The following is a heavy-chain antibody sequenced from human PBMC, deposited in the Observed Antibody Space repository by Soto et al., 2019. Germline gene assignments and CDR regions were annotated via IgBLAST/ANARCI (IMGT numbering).Heavy chain of an antibody. Sequence: SETLSLTCAVYGGSFSGYYWSWIRQPPGKGLEWIGEINHSGSTNYNPSLKSRVTISVDTSKNQFSLKLSSVTAADTAVYYCARGPIVVVPAARYFDYWGQGTLVTVSS. CDR1: GGSFSGYY. V-gene: IGHV4-34*01. CDR3: ARGPIVVVPAARYFDY. CDR2: INHSGST. D-gene: IGHD2-2*01. J-gene: IGHJ4*02.